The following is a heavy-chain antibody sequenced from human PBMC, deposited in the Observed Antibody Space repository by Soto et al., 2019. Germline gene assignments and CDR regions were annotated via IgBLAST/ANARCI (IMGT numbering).Heavy chain of an antibody. J-gene: IGHJ4*02. CDR2: IYTSGAT. Sequence: SETLSLTCTVSGGSISFSYWSWIRQPAGKGLEWIGRIYTSGATNYNPSLKSRVTMSVDTSKNQFSLKLSSVTAADTAVYYCARTAVASTPYFDLWGQGTLVTVSS. CDR3: ARTAVASTPYFDL. CDR1: GGSISFSY. V-gene: IGHV4-4*07. D-gene: IGHD2-15*01.